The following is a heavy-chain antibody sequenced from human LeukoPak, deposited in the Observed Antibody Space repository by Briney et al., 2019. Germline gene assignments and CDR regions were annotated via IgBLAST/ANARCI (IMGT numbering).Heavy chain of an antibody. V-gene: IGHV3-64D*06. J-gene: IGHJ1*01. CDR3: VRGDFYDSSGYYYRYFQH. CDR2: IRCNGGST. CDR1: GFTFSSYP. Sequence: AGGPLRLSCSASGFTFSSYPMHWVRQAPGKGLEYVSAIRCNGGSTYYADSVKGRFTISGDNSKNTLYLQMSSLRAEDTAVYYCVRGDFYDSSGYYYRYFQHWGQGTLVTVSS. D-gene: IGHD3-22*01.